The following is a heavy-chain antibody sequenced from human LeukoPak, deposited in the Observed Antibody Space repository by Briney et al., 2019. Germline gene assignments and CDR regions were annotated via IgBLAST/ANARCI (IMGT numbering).Heavy chain of an antibody. D-gene: IGHD3-16*01. V-gene: IGHV1-8*01. CDR1: GYTFTSYD. Sequence: ASVKLSCKASGYTFTSYDINWVRQATGQGLEWMGWMNPNSGNTGYAQKFQGRVTMTRNTSISTAYMELSSLRSEDTAVYYCARFGDSSTFDYWGQGTLVAVSS. J-gene: IGHJ4*02. CDR2: MNPNSGNT. CDR3: ARFGDSSTFDY.